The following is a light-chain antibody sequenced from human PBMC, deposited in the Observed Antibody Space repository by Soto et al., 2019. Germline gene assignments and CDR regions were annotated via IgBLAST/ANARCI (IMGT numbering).Light chain of an antibody. V-gene: IGKV1-5*01. CDR1: QSISSR. CDR3: QQYNSYSFT. CDR2: GAS. J-gene: IGKJ2*01. Sequence: DIQMTQSPSTLSASVGDRATITCRASQSISSRLAWYQQKPGKAPKLLIYGASSWASGVPSRFSGSGSGTEFTLTISSLQSDDFATYYCQQYNSYSFTFGQGTKVEIK.